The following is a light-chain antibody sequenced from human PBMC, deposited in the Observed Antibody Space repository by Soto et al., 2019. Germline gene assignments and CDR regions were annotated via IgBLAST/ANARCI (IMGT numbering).Light chain of an antibody. CDR3: SSYTNTMSYV. Sequence: QSALTQPASVSGSPGQSITISCTGTSSDVGAYDYVSWYQQHPGKAPKLMIYDVYARPSGVSHRFSGSKSGYTASLTISGLQSDDEADYYCSSYTNTMSYVFGTGTKVTVL. J-gene: IGLJ1*01. V-gene: IGLV2-14*03. CDR1: SSDVGAYDY. CDR2: DVY.